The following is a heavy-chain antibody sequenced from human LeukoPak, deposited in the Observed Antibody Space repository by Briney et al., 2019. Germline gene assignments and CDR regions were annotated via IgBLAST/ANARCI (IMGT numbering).Heavy chain of an antibody. CDR2: IYPADSDT. CDR1: GYSFDNYW. CDR3: ARHTSALSHDF. D-gene: IGHD3-10*01. Sequence: GESLKISCQGPGYSFDNYWIAWVRQMPGKGLELMGVIYPADSDTKYSPSLQGQVTISADNSINTAYMQWSSLKASDTAIYYCARHTSALSHDFWGQGTLVTVSS. J-gene: IGHJ4*02. V-gene: IGHV5-51*01.